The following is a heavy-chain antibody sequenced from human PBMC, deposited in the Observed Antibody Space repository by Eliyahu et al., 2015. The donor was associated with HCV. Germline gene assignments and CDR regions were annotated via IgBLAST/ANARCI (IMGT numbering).Heavy chain of an antibody. CDR1: GFTFSNFG. CDR2: TSSDGSKK. D-gene: IGHD2-21*02. V-gene: IGHV3-30*18. Sequence: QVQVVESGGGVVQPGRSLRLSCGASGFTFSNFGMHWVRQAPGKGLEWVAVTSSDGSKKYYADSVKGRFTISRDNSKNTLSLQMNSLRAEDTAVYYCAKESAYCGGDCYFYFDYWGQGTLVTVSS. J-gene: IGHJ4*02. CDR3: AKESAYCGGDCYFYFDY.